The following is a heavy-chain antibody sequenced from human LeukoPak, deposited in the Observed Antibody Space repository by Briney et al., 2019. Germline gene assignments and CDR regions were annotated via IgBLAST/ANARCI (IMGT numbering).Heavy chain of an antibody. V-gene: IGHV1-8*01. Sequence: ASVKVSYKASGYTFTNYDINWVRQATGQGLEWMGWMNPNSGNTGYAQKFQGRVTMTRNTSISTAYMELSSLRSEDTAVYYCARGSYSYVRRFDYWGQGTLVTVSS. CDR1: GYTFTNYD. D-gene: IGHD5-18*01. CDR2: MNPNSGNT. J-gene: IGHJ4*02. CDR3: ARGSYSYVRRFDY.